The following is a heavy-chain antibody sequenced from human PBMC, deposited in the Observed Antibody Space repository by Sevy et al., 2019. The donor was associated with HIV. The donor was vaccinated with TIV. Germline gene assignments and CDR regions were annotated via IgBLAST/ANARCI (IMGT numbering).Heavy chain of an antibody. J-gene: IGHJ3*02. CDR2: IYYSGST. D-gene: IGHD6-6*01. CDR3: ARLVAARSGDAFDI. CDR1: GGSISSYY. V-gene: IGHV4-59*12. Sequence: SETLSLTCTVSGGSISSYYWSWIRQPPGKGLEWIGYIYYSGSTNYNPSLKSRVTISVDTSTNQFSLKLSSVTAADTAVYYCARLVAARSGDAFDIWGQGTMVTVSS.